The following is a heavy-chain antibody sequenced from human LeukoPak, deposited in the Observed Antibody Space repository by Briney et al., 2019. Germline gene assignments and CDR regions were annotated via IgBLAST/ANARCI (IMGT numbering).Heavy chain of an antibody. CDR3: EGSAGY. J-gene: IGHJ4*02. CDR1: GFTFSNSW. Sequence: PGGSLRLSCAASGFTFSNSWMSWVRQAPGKGLEWVANIKRVGSEKHYVDSAKGRFTISRDNAKSSLFLQMNSLRAEDTAVYYCEGSAGYWGQGTLVTVSS. CDR2: IKRVGSEK. V-gene: IGHV3-7*01.